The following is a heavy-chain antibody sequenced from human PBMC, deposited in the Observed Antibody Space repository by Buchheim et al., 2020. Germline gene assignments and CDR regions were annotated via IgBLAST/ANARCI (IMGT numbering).Heavy chain of an antibody. Sequence: EVQLVESGGGLVQPGGSLRLSCAASGFTFSSYWMHWVRQAPGKGLVWVSRINSEGSSTSYADSVKGRFTISRDNAKNTLYLQMNSLRAEDTAVYYCASTPVYYDSSGYWDYYGMDVWGQGTT. CDR3: ASTPVYYDSSGYWDYYGMDV. J-gene: IGHJ6*02. V-gene: IGHV3-74*01. CDR2: INSEGSST. D-gene: IGHD3-22*01. CDR1: GFTFSSYW.